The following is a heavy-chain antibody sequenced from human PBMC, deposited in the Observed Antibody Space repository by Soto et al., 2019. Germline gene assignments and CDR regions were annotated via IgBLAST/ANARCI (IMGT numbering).Heavy chain of an antibody. D-gene: IGHD6-13*01. CDR1: GFTVSGNF. J-gene: IGHJ4*02. CDR3: ASRFSSSWSALDY. V-gene: IGHV3-53*01. CDR2: IYSGDST. Sequence: GGSLRLSCAASGFTVSGNFMSWVRQAPGKGLEWVSIIYSGDSTYYADSVKGRFTISRDNSKNTLYLQVNSLRAEDTAVYYCASRFSSSWSALDYWGQGTLVTVSS.